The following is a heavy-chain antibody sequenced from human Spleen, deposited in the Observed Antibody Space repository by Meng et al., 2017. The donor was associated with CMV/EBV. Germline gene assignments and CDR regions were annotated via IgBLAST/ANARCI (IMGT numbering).Heavy chain of an antibody. CDR3: ARDRSSIVGALGWFDP. Sequence: GGSLRLSCAASGFTVSSNYMSWVRQAPGKGLEWVSVIYSGGSTYYADSVKGRFTIPRDNSENTLYLQMNSLRAEDTAVYYCARDRSSIVGALGWFDPWGQGTLVTVSS. V-gene: IGHV3-53*01. CDR1: GFTVSSNY. CDR2: IYSGGST. J-gene: IGHJ5*02. D-gene: IGHD1-26*01.